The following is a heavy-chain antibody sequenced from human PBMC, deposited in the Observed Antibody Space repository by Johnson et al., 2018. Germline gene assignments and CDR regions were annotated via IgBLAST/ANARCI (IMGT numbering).Heavy chain of an antibody. Sequence: VESGGSLRLSCAASGFTFSSYDMHWVRQATGKGLEWVSAIGTAGDTSYPGSVKGRFTISRENAKNSLYLQMNSLRAGDTAMYYCARIPVEGLECITLFLLVIPRWLCYHGLDVWGQGTTVTVSS. CDR3: ARIPVEGLECITLFLLVIPRWLCYHGLDV. V-gene: IGHV3-13*01. J-gene: IGHJ6*02. CDR1: GFTFSSYD. D-gene: IGHD3-9*01. CDR2: IGTAGDT.